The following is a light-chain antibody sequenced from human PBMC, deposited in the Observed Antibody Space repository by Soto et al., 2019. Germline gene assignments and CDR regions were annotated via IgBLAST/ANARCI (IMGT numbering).Light chain of an antibody. J-gene: IGKJ5*01. CDR2: DAS. CDR3: QQYNNYST. CDR1: QNIRNW. Sequence: DIHMTQSPSTLSASVGGSVTITCRASQNIRNWLAWDQQKPGKAPNPLIYDASSLKSGVPARFSGSGSGTVFTLTISSRQPDDFATYYCQQYNNYSTFGQGTRLEIK. V-gene: IGKV1-5*01.